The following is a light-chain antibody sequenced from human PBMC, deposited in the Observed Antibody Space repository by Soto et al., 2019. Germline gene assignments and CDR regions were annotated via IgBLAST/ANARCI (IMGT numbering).Light chain of an antibody. CDR1: QSVSSY. CDR3: QQYNNWPRT. V-gene: IGKV3D-15*01. J-gene: IGKJ1*01. CDR2: GAS. Sequence: EIVLTQCPASLSLTPWEIDTLSCRASQSVSSYLAWYQQKPGQAPRLLIYGASTRATGIPDRFSGSGSGTEFTLTISSLQSEDFAVYYCQQYNNWPRTFAQGTKVDIK.